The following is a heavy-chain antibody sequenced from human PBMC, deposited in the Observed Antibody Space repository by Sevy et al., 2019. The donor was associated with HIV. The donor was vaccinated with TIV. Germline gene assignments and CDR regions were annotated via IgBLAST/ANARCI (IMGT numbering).Heavy chain of an antibody. CDR1: GDTFTGYY. Sequence: ASVKVSCKASGDTFTGYYMHWVRQAPGQGLEWMGWINPNSGGTNYAQKFQGWVTMTRDTSISTAYMELSRLRSDDTAVYYCARGPSITMIVVGGAFDIWGQGTMVTVSS. V-gene: IGHV1-2*04. J-gene: IGHJ3*02. CDR3: ARGPSITMIVVGGAFDI. D-gene: IGHD3-22*01. CDR2: INPNSGGT.